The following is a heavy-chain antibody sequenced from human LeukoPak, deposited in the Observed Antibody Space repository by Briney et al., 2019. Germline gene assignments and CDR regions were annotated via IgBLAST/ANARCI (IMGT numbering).Heavy chain of an antibody. J-gene: IGHJ4*02. V-gene: IGHV4-59*12. CDR1: GGSISSYD. D-gene: IGHD1-26*01. CDR2: IYYSGST. Sequence: PSETLSLTCTVSGGSISSYDWSWIRQPPGKGLEWIGYIYYSGSTNYNPSLMSRGTMSVDTSKNQFSLKLSSVTAADTAVYYCARDLGSSGSYLSWGQGTLVTVSS. CDR3: ARDLGSSGSYLS.